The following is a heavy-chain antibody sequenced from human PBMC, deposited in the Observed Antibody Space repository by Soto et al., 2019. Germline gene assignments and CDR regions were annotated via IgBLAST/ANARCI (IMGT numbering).Heavy chain of an antibody. J-gene: IGHJ6*04. V-gene: IGHV1-46*01. CDR2: INPSGGST. CDR1: GYAFTSDY. D-gene: IGHD6-13*01. CDR3: ARYSSSWPAYYYGMDV. Sequence: ASGKVSCKPSGYAFTSDYMHWVRQAPGQGLEWMGIINPSGGSTSYAQKFQGRVTMTRDTSTSTVYMELSSLRSEDTAVYYCARYSSSWPAYYYGMDVWGEGTTVTVSS.